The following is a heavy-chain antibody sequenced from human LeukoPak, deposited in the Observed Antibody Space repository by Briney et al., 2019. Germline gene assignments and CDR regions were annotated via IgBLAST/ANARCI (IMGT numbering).Heavy chain of an antibody. V-gene: IGHV1-2*06. Sequence: ASVKVSCKASGYTFTGYYMHWVRLAPGQGLEWMGRINPNSGGTNYAQKFQGRVPMTRDTSISTAYMELSRLRSDDTAVYFCASPIWYGQYYFDYWGQGTLVTVSS. J-gene: IGHJ4*02. CDR2: INPNSGGT. D-gene: IGHD6-13*01. CDR1: GYTFTGYY. CDR3: ASPIWYGQYYFDY.